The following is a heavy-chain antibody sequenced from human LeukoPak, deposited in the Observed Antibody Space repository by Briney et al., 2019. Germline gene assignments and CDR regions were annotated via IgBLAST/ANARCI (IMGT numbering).Heavy chain of an antibody. CDR2: ISWNSGTI. CDR3: AKVVGSLSGYFDY. Sequence: GGSLRLSCAASGFNFDDYAMYWVRQAPGKGLEWVSGISWNSGTIGYAESVKGRFTISRDNAKNSLYLQMNSLRAEDTALYYCAKVVGSLSGYFDYWGQGTLVTVSS. J-gene: IGHJ4*02. V-gene: IGHV3-9*01. CDR1: GFNFDDYA. D-gene: IGHD3-9*01.